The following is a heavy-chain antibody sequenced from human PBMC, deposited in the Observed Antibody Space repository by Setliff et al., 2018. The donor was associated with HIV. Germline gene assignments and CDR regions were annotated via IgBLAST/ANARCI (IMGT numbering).Heavy chain of an antibody. D-gene: IGHD6-19*01. V-gene: IGHV1-69*13. Sequence: SVKVSCKASGGTFSSYAISWVRQAPGQGLEWMGGIIPIFGTANYAQKFQGRVTITADESTSTAYMELSSLRSEDTAVYYCARAAVAGLDPYYYYYYMDVWGKGTTVTV. CDR2: IIPIFGTA. CDR1: GGTFSSYA. CDR3: ARAAVAGLDPYYYYYYMDV. J-gene: IGHJ6*03.